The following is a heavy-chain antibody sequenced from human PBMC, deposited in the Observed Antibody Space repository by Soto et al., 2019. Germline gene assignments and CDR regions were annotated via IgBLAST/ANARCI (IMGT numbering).Heavy chain of an antibody. Sequence: VQLVESGGGLVQPGGSLRLSCAASGFSFSVYWMSWVRQSPGKGLEWVANIKQDGSEKYYVDSVRGRFTISRDNANNSLYLQTNSLRAEDTAVYYCATTSGGFFDNWGQGTPVTVSS. CDR3: ATTSGGFFDN. CDR2: IKQDGSEK. J-gene: IGHJ4*02. CDR1: GFSFSVYW. V-gene: IGHV3-7*05. D-gene: IGHD1-1*01.